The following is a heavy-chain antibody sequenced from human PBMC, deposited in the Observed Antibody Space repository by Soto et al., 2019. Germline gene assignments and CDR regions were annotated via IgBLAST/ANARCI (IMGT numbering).Heavy chain of an antibody. Sequence: QITLKESGPTVVKPTQTLTLTCTFSGFALSDNGVGVGWIRQPPGKALVWLALIYWDDDKRYSPSLKSRLTITHGDSKNQVVLPMTNIDPLETATYYCAHRLNRCNSWCFVELWGRGTLVTVSS. CDR2: IYWDDDK. CDR1: GFALSDNGVG. D-gene: IGHD2-8*02. J-gene: IGHJ2*01. CDR3: AHRLNRCNSWCFVEL. V-gene: IGHV2-5*02.